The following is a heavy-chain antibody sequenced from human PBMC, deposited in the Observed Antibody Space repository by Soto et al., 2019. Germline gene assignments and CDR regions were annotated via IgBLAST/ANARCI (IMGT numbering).Heavy chain of an antibody. CDR1: GFTFSSYG. Sequence: QVQLVESGGGVVQPGRSLRLSCAASGFTFSSYGMHWVRQAPGKGLEWVAVISYDGSNKYYADSVKGRFTISRDNSKNTLYLQMNSLRAEDTAVYYCAKDGGDSSGWYYYYGMDVW. V-gene: IGHV3-30*18. J-gene: IGHJ6*01. CDR2: ISYDGSNK. D-gene: IGHD6-19*01. CDR3: AKDGGDSSGWYYYYGMDV.